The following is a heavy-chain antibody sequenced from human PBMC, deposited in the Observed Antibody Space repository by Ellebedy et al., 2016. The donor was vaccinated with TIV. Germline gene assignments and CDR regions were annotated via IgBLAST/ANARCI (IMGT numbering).Heavy chain of an antibody. CDR1: GFTFSTYS. Sequence: GESLKISXAASGFTFSTYSFHWVRQAPGKGLEWVAFISYDGTTKNYADSVMGRFTVSSDMSNNAVFLQMNTLRSGDTAVYFCVRDQLGHCTTSSCFAFAHWGQGALVTVSS. D-gene: IGHD2-2*01. J-gene: IGHJ4*02. CDR3: VRDQLGHCTTSSCFAFAH. CDR2: ISYDGTTK. V-gene: IGHV3-30-3*01.